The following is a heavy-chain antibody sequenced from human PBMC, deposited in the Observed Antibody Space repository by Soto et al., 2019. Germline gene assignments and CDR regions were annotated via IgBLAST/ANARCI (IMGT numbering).Heavy chain of an antibody. Sequence: QTGGSLRLSCAASGFTFSSYAMHWVRQAPGKGLEWVAVISYDGSNKYYADSVKGRFTISRDNSKNTLYLQMNSLRAEDTAVYYCAREYYGSGSYEMNYYYYYGMDVWGQGTTVTVSS. CDR1: GFTFSSYA. V-gene: IGHV3-30-3*01. D-gene: IGHD3-10*01. CDR2: ISYDGSNK. CDR3: AREYYGSGSYEMNYYYYYGMDV. J-gene: IGHJ6*02.